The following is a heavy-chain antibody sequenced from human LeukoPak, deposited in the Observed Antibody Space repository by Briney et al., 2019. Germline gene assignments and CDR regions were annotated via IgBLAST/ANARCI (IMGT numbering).Heavy chain of an antibody. V-gene: IGHV4-39*01. CDR2: IYYSGST. CDR1: DDSIRSSAYY. J-gene: IGHJ3*02. Sequence: PSETLSLTCAVSDDSIRSSAYYWGWIRQPPGKGLEWIGSIYYSGSTYYNPSLKSRVTISIDTSKNQFSLKLSSVTAADTAVYCCASEPYGSGSFLGAFDIWGQGTMVTVSS. D-gene: IGHD3-10*01. CDR3: ASEPYGSGSFLGAFDI.